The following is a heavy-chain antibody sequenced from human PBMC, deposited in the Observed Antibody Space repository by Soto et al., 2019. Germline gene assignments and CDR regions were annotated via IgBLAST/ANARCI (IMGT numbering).Heavy chain of an antibody. V-gene: IGHV4-59*01. Sequence: SETLSLTCTVSGGSITSYYWSWIRQPPWKGLEWIGYMYYGGSTNYNPSLNSRVTISEDTSKNQFSLKLTSVTATDTAVYYCARGLPHDAFDIWGQGTMVTVSS. D-gene: IGHD2-21*01. CDR1: GGSITSYY. J-gene: IGHJ3*02. CDR2: MYYGGST. CDR3: ARGLPHDAFDI.